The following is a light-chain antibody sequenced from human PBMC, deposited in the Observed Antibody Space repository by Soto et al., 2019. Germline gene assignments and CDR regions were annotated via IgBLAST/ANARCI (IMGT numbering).Light chain of an antibody. CDR1: SGHSSYA. Sequence: QPVLTQSPSASASLGASVKLTCTLSSGHSSYAIAWHQQQPEKGPRYLMKLDSDGSHTKGDAIPDRFSGCSSGAERYLTISSLLSEDEADYYCQPWGTGIHVVFGGGTKLTVL. V-gene: IGLV4-69*01. CDR2: LDSDGSH. CDR3: QPWGTGIHVV. J-gene: IGLJ2*01.